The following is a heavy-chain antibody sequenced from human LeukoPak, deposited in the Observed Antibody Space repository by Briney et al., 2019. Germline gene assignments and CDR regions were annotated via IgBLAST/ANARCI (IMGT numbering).Heavy chain of an antibody. J-gene: IGHJ4*02. D-gene: IGHD1-26*01. CDR2: IYYSGST. Sequence: PSETLSLTCTVSGGSISSYYWSWIRQPPGKGLEWIGYIYYSGSTNYNPSLKSRVTVSVDTSKNQFSLKLSSVTAADTAVYYCARGDWEWYFDYWGQGTLVTVSS. CDR1: GGSISSYY. V-gene: IGHV4-59*01. CDR3: ARGDWEWYFDY.